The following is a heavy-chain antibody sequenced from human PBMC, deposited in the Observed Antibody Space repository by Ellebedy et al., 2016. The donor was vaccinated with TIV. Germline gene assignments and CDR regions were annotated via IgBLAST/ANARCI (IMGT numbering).Heavy chain of an antibody. D-gene: IGHD5-18*01. Sequence: GESLKISCAASGFTFSSYAMSWVRQAPGKGLEWVSAISGSGGSTYYADSVKGRFTISRDNSKNTLYLQMNSLRAEDTAVYYCAGSGYSYGVFDYWGQGTLVTVSS. J-gene: IGHJ4*02. CDR1: GFTFSSYA. V-gene: IGHV3-23*01. CDR2: ISGSGGST. CDR3: AGSGYSYGVFDY.